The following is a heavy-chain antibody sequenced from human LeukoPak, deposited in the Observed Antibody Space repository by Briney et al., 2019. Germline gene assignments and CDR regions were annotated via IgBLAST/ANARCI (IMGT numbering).Heavy chain of an antibody. D-gene: IGHD6-19*01. CDR3: ARVVAVAGSGLFVPYYYYYMDV. Sequence: GGSLRLSCAASGFTFSSYWMSWVRQAPGKGLEWVANIKQDGSEKYYVDSVKGRFTISRDNAKNSLYLQMNSLRAEDTAVYYCARVVAVAGSGLFVPYYYYYMDVWGKGTTVTVSS. J-gene: IGHJ6*03. CDR2: IKQDGSEK. V-gene: IGHV3-7*01. CDR1: GFTFSSYW.